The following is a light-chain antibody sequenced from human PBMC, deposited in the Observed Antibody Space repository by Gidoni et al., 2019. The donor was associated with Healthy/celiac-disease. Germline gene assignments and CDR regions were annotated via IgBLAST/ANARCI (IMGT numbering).Light chain of an antibody. CDR1: SSDVGGYNY. J-gene: IGLJ2*01. CDR2: EVS. CDR3: SSYAGSNNLV. Sequence: QSALTQPPSASGSPGQSVTISCTGNSSDVGGYNYVSWYQQHPGKVPKLMIYEVSKRPSGVPDRLSGSKSGNTASLTVSGLQAEDEADYYCSSYAGSNNLVFGGGTKLTVL. V-gene: IGLV2-8*01.